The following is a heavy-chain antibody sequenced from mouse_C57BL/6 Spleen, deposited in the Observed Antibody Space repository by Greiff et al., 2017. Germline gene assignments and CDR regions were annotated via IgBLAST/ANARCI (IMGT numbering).Heavy chain of an antibody. CDR1: GFTFSDYG. V-gene: IGHV5-17*01. CDR3: ARPWFAY. CDR2: ISSGSNTI. J-gene: IGHJ3*01. Sequence: EVMLVEPGGGLVKPGGSLKLSCAASGFTFSDYGMHWVRQAPEKGLEWVAYISSGSNTIYYADTVKGRFTISRDNAKNTLFLQMTSLRSEDTAMYYCARPWFAYWGQGTLVTVSA.